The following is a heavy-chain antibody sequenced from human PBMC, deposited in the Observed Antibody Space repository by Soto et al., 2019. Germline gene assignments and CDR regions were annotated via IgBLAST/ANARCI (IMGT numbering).Heavy chain of an antibody. J-gene: IGHJ4*02. Sequence: ASVKVSCKASGCSFTSYGISWVRQAPGQGLEWMGWISAYNGNKKYAQKLQGRVTMTTDTSTSTAYMGLRSLRSDDTAVYYCARDLGQQLVDYWGQGTLVTSPQ. V-gene: IGHV1-18*01. D-gene: IGHD6-13*01. CDR2: ISAYNGNK. CDR3: ARDLGQQLVDY. CDR1: GCSFTSYG.